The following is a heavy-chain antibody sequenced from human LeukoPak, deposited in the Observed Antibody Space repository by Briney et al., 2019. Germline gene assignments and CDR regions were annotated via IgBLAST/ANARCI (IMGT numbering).Heavy chain of an antibody. D-gene: IGHD1-1*01. J-gene: IGHJ6*03. CDR3: ATKRQTRWAPAYYYYMDV. CDR1: GYTLTELS. Sequence: ASVKVSCKVSGYTLTELSMHWVRQAPGKGREWMGGFDPEDGETIYAQKFQGRVTMTEDTSTDTAYMELSSLRSEDTAVYYCATKRQTRWAPAYYYYMDVWGKGTTVTVSS. V-gene: IGHV1-24*01. CDR2: FDPEDGET.